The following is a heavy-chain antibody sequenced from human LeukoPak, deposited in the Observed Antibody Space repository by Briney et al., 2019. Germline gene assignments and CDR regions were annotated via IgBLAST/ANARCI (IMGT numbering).Heavy chain of an antibody. CDR3: ARDGRSSSWYGEAAYYFDY. J-gene: IGHJ4*02. D-gene: IGHD6-13*01. Sequence: PSETLSLACTVSGGSISSSSYYWGWIRQPPGKGLEWIGSIYYSGSTYYNPSLKSRVTISVDTSKNQFSLKLSSVTAADTAVYYCARDGRSSSWYGEAAYYFDYWGQGTLVTVSS. CDR2: IYYSGST. V-gene: IGHV4-39*02. CDR1: GGSISSSSYY.